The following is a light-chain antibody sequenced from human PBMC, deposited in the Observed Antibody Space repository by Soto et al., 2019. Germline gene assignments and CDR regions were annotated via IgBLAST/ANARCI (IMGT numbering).Light chain of an antibody. V-gene: IGKV1-5*03. CDR3: QQYNSYPRT. CDR2: KAS. CDR1: QSISSW. J-gene: IGKJ2*01. Sequence: DIQMTQSPSTLSASVGDRVTITCRASQSISSWLAWYKQKPGKAPNLLIYKASSLESGVQSRFSDSGSGTEFTLTLSSLQPDDFATYYCQQYNSYPRTFGQGTKLEIK.